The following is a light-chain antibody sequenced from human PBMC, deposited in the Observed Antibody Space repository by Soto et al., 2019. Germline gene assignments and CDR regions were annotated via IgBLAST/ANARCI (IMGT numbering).Light chain of an antibody. Sequence: EIVLTQSPGTLSLSPGERATLSCRASQSVSNTYLAWYQQKPGQAPRLLIYDASSRATGIPDRFSGSGSGTDFTLTISRLEPEDVAVYYCQQYQSLPFTFGPGTKVHIE. CDR2: DAS. J-gene: IGKJ3*01. CDR1: QSVSNTY. CDR3: QQYQSLPFT. V-gene: IGKV3-20*01.